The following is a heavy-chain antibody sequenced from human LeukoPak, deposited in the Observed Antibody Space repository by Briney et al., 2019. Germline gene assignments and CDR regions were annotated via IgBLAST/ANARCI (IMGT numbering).Heavy chain of an antibody. CDR2: INSDGSST. Sequence: GGSLRLSCAASGFTFSSYWMHWVRQAPGKGLVWVSRINSDGSSTSYADSVKGRFTISRDNAKNSLYLQMNSLRAEDTAVYYCARRLPGYYYDSSGYQFDYWGQGTLVTVSS. V-gene: IGHV3-74*01. CDR1: GFTFSSYW. CDR3: ARRLPGYYYDSSGYQFDY. D-gene: IGHD3-22*01. J-gene: IGHJ4*02.